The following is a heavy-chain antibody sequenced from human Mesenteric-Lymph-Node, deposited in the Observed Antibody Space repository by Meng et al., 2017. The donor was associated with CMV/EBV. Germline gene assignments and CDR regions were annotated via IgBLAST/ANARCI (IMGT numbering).Heavy chain of an antibody. D-gene: IGHD2-21*02. J-gene: IGHJ4*02. CDR3: AREEYAYCGGDCPIGY. Sequence: YTFMSYYMNWVRQAPGQGLEWIGIINPSGGSTSYAQKFQGRVTMTRDTSTSTVYMELNSLRSEDSAVYYCAREEYAYCGGDCPIGYWGQGTLVTVSS. CDR2: INPSGGST. V-gene: IGHV1-46*01. CDR1: YTFMSYY.